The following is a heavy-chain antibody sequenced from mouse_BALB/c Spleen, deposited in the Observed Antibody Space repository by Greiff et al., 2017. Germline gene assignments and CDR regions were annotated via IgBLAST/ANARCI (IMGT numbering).Heavy chain of an antibody. CDR3: ARSGSTMITAFAY. CDR2: ISYSGST. V-gene: IGHV3-8*02. CDR1: GDSITSGY. J-gene: IGHJ3*01. D-gene: IGHD2-4*01. Sequence: EVQLQQSGPSLVKPSQTLSLTCSVTGDSITSGYWNWIRKFPGNKLEYMGYISYSGSTYYNPSLKSRISITRDTSKNQYYLQLNSVTTEDTATYYCARSGSTMITAFAYWGQGTLVTVSA.